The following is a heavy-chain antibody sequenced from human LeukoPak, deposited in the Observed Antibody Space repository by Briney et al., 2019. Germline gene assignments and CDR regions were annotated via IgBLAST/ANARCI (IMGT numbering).Heavy chain of an antibody. CDR1: GGSFSGYY. J-gene: IGHJ5*02. CDR2: INHSGST. V-gene: IGHV4-34*01. D-gene: IGHD2-15*01. CDR3: ARGGYCSGGSCYSPKYNWFDP. Sequence: PSGTLSLTCAVYGGSFSGYYWSWIRQPPGKGLEWIGEINHSGSTNYNPSLKSRVTISVDTSKNQFSLKLSSVTAADTAVYYCARGGYCSGGSCYSPKYNWFDPWGQGTLVTVSS.